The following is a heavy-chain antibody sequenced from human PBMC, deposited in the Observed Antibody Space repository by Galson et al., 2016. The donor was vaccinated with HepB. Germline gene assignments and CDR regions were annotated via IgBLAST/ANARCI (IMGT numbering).Heavy chain of an antibody. J-gene: IGHJ4*02. Sequence: TLSLTCTVSGDSISSGGYYWSWIRQHPAKGLEYIGNIYYSGNTYYNPSLKRRITISIDSSKNQFSLKLSAVTAADTAVYYCAKGGSFLRWGQGTLVTVSA. CDR3: AKGGSFLR. CDR1: GDSISSGGYY. CDR2: IYYSGNT. V-gene: IGHV4-31*03. D-gene: IGHD1-26*01.